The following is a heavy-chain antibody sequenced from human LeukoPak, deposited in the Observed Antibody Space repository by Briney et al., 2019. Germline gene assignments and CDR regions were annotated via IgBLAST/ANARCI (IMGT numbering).Heavy chain of an antibody. D-gene: IGHD3-16*02. J-gene: IGHJ3*02. V-gene: IGHV3-21*01. CDR2: ISSSSTYI. CDR3: ARGGFGGVNVSHDAFDI. Sequence: GGSLRLSCAASGFTFSSYSMNWVRQAPGKGLEWVSSISSSSTYIHYADSVKGRFTISRDNAKNSLYLQMNSLRAEDTALYYCARGGFGGVNVSHDAFDIWGQGTMVTVSS. CDR1: GFTFSSYS.